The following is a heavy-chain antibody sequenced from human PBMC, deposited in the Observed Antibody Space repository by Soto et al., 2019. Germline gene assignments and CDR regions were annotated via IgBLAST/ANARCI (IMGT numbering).Heavy chain of an antibody. V-gene: IGHV3-23*01. Sequence: HPGGSLRRSCVASGCTFSSYAMSWVRQAPGKGLEWVSAISGSGGSTYYADSVKGRFTISRDNSKNTLYLQMNSLRAEDTAVYYCAKDRGLAGDEYYYYGMDVWGQGTTVTVSS. CDR1: GCTFSSYA. J-gene: IGHJ6*02. D-gene: IGHD6-19*01. CDR2: ISGSGGST. CDR3: AKDRGLAGDEYYYYGMDV.